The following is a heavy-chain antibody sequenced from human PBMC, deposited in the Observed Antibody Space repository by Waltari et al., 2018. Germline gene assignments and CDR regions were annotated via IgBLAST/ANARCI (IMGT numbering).Heavy chain of an antibody. J-gene: IGHJ6*02. CDR2: IIPILGIA. V-gene: IGHV1-69*08. CDR1: GGTFSSYT. Sequence: QVQLVQSGAEVKKPGSSVKVSCKASGGTFSSYTISWFRQAPGQGLEWMGRIIPILGIANYAQKFQGRVTITADKSTSTAYMELSSLRSEDTAVYYCAREITHYYGMDVWGQGTTVTVSS. CDR3: AREITHYYGMDV.